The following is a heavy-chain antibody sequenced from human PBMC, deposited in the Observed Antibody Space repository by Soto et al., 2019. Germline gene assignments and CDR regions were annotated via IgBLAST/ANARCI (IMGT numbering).Heavy chain of an antibody. V-gene: IGHV3-23*01. J-gene: IGHJ6*02. D-gene: IGHD6-19*01. CDR3: AKDLLGSYSSGWMHNYYYYGMDV. Sequence: GGSLRLSCSASGFTFSSYAMSWVRQAPGKGLEWVSAISGSGGSTYYADSVKGRFTISRDNSKNTLYLQMNSLRAEDTAVYYCAKDLLGSYSSGWMHNYYYYGMDVWGQGTTVTVS. CDR1: GFTFSSYA. CDR2: ISGSGGST.